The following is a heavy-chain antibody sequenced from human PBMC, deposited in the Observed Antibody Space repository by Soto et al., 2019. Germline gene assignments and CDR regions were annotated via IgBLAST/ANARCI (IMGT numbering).Heavy chain of an antibody. CDR1: EFTISNYA. V-gene: IGHV3-30-3*01. J-gene: IGHJ4*02. D-gene: IGHD6-19*01. CDR2: ISYDGSSK. Sequence: HPGGSLRRSCAASEFTISNYAIHWVRQAPGKGLEWVAVISYDGSSKYNSDSVKGPFTISRDKSKNTVYLQMHSLTVEDTAVYYCARDAVAMDYWGRGTLVTVSS. CDR3: ARDAVAMDY.